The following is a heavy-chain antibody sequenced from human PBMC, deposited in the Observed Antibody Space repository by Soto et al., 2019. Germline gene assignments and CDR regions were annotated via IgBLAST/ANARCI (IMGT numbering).Heavy chain of an antibody. Sequence: QITLKESGPTLVKRTQTLTLTCTFSGFSLSTSGVGVSWIRQPPGKALEWLALIYWDDDKRYSPFLENRVTITKVTSTNEVVLTMTNMDPVDTGTYYCAHKGGRGAAMDIWGQGTTVTVSS. CDR3: AHKGGRGAAMDI. V-gene: IGHV2-5*02. J-gene: IGHJ6*02. D-gene: IGHD2-15*01. CDR1: GFSLSTSGVG. CDR2: IYWDDDK.